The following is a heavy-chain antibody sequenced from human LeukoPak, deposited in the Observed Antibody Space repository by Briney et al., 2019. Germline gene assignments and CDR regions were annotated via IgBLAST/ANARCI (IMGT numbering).Heavy chain of an antibody. V-gene: IGHV3-21*01. J-gene: IGHJ3*02. CDR2: ISSSSSYI. D-gene: IGHD3-22*01. Sequence: GGSLRLSCAASGFTFSSYSMNWVRQAPGKGLEWVSSISSSSSYIYYADSVKGRFTISGDNAKNSLYLQMNSLRAEDTAVYYCARDGNHYDSSGYYPDDAFDIWGQGTMVTVSS. CDR3: ARDGNHYDSSGYYPDDAFDI. CDR1: GFTFSSYS.